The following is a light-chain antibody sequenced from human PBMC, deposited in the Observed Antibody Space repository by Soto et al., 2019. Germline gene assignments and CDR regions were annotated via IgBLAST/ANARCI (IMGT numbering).Light chain of an antibody. J-gene: IGLJ1*01. CDR1: SSDIGAYNY. CDR2: EVS. V-gene: IGLV2-8*01. CDR3: SLYTSSSTYV. Sequence: QSALTQPPSASGSPGQSVTISCTGTSSDIGAYNYVSWYQQYPGKAPKLIIYEVSQRPSGVPDRFSGSKSGNTASLTVSGLQLEDEADYYCSLYTSSSTYVFGTGTKLTVL.